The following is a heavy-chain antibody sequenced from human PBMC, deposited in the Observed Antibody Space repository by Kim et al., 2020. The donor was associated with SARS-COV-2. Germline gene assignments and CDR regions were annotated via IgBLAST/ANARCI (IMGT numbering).Heavy chain of an antibody. D-gene: IGHD2-21*02. CDR1: GGNFSLNA. CDR2: IIPMFGIA. V-gene: IGHV1-69*13. CDR3: EREGFCGGDCYSGNF. J-gene: IGHJ4*02. Sequence: SVKVSCKASGGNFSLNAITWVRQAPGQGLEWMGGIIPMFGIANYAQKFQGRITFTADELTTTAFMELTRLRSEDTAMYYCEREGFCGGDCYSGNFWGQGTLVTVSS.